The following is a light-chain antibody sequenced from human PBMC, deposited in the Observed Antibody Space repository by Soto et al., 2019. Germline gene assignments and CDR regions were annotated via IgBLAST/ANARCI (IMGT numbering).Light chain of an antibody. CDR1: QDISNY. CDR2: AAS. J-gene: IGKJ3*01. CDR3: QKYNSAPPFT. V-gene: IGKV1-27*01. Sequence: DIQMTQSPSSLSASVGDRVTITCRASQDISNYLAWYQQKPGKIPKLLIYAASTWQSGVPSRFSGSGSGADFTLTISSLQPEDVATYYCQKYNSAPPFTFGRGTKVDIK.